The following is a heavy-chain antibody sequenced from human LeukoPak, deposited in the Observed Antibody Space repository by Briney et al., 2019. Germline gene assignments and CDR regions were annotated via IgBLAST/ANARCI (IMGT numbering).Heavy chain of an antibody. CDR2: INTNTGNP. D-gene: IGHD2-2*03. Sequence: ASVKVSCKASGYTFTSYAMIWVRQAPGQGLEWMGWINTNTGNPTYAQGFTGRFVFSLDTSVSTAYLQISSLKAEDTAVYYCARDGYCSGTSCYYDFDYWGQGTLVTVSS. J-gene: IGHJ4*02. CDR3: ARDGYCSGTSCYYDFDY. CDR1: GYTFTSYA. V-gene: IGHV7-4-1*02.